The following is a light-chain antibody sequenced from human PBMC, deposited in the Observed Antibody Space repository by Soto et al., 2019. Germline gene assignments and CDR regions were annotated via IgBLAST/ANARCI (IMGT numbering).Light chain of an antibody. J-gene: IGLJ1*01. CDR2: EVS. V-gene: IGLV2-14*01. Sequence: QSALAQPASVSGSPGQSITISCTGTSSDVGTYNYVSWYRHHPGKAPKLIIYEVSNRPSGVSNRFSGSKSGSTASLTIPGLQAEDEADYHCSSYTRDTALVFGTGTKVTVL. CDR3: SSYTRDTALV. CDR1: SSDVGTYNY.